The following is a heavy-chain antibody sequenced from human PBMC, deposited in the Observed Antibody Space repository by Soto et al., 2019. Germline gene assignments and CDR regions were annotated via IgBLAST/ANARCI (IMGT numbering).Heavy chain of an antibody. CDR1: GGSISSYY. D-gene: IGHD3-9*01. J-gene: IGHJ6*02. CDR3: ARDKGRYDSGMDV. Sequence: QVQLQESGPGLVKPSETLSLTCTVSGGSISSYYWSWIRQPPGKGLEWIGYSFYSGSTKYNPSLKSRATISVDTSKTHFSLNLTSVTAADTALYYCARDKGRYDSGMDVWGQGTTVTVSS. CDR2: SFYSGST. V-gene: IGHV4-59*01.